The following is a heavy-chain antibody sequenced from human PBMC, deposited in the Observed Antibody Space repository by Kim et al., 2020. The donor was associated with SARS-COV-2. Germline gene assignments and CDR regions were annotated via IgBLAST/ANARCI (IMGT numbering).Heavy chain of an antibody. J-gene: IGHJ4*02. CDR2: IGSDGIVT. CDR3: GRAGGTGIVDN. CDR1: GFTFTSYW. Sequence: GGSLRLSCAASGFTFTSYWIHWVRLVPGKGLVWVSRIGSDGIVTTYADSVKGRFTISRDNAKNTVYLQMNSLRVEDTAVYYCGRAGGTGIVDNWGQGTLVTVSS. D-gene: IGHD1-26*01. V-gene: IGHV3-74*03.